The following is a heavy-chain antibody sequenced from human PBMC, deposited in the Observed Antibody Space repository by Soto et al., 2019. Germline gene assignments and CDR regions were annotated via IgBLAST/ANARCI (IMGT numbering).Heavy chain of an antibody. D-gene: IGHD6-19*01. V-gene: IGHV1-46*01. CDR2: INPSGGST. CDR1: GYTFTSYY. CDR3: AREWDIAVAGTSHWFDP. Sequence: ASVKVSCKASGYTFTSYYMHWVRQAPGQGLEWMGIINPSGGSTSYAQKFQGRVTMTRDTSTSTVYMELSSLRSEDTAVYYCAREWDIAVAGTSHWFDPWGQGTQVTVSS. J-gene: IGHJ5*02.